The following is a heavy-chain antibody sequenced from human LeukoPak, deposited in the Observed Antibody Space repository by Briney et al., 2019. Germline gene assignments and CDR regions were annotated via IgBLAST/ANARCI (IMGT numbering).Heavy chain of an antibody. V-gene: IGHV4-59*01. CDR1: GGSISSYY. Sequence: SETLSLTCSVSGGSISSYYWSWIRQPPGKGPEWIGYIYYSGSTSYNPSLKSRVTVSVDTSKNQFSLKLTSVTAADTAVYYCARGIVVVPAAMRQAFDIWGQGTMVTVSS. J-gene: IGHJ3*02. D-gene: IGHD2-2*01. CDR2: IYYSGST. CDR3: ARGIVVVPAAMRQAFDI.